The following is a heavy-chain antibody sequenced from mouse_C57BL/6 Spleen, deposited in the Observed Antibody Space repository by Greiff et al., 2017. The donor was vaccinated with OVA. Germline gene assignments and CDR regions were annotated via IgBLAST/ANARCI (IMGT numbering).Heavy chain of an antibody. D-gene: IGHD1-1*01. J-gene: IGHJ1*03. CDR2: IRNKANGYTT. CDR3: ARYYYGCSSNWYFDV. Sequence: EVQLVESGGGLVQPGGSLSLSCAASGFTFTDYYMSWVRQPPGKALEWLGFIRNKANGYTTEYSASVKGRFTISRDNSQSILYLQMNALRAEDSATYYCARYYYGCSSNWYFDVWGTGTTVTVSS. V-gene: IGHV7-3*01. CDR1: GFTFTDYY.